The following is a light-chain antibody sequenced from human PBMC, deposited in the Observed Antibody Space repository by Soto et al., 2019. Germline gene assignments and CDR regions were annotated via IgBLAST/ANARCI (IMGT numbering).Light chain of an antibody. CDR1: SSNIGAGYD. CDR3: QSYDTSLSGSWV. J-gene: IGLJ2*01. V-gene: IGLV1-40*01. CDR2: ANT. Sequence: QSVLTQPPSVSGAPGQWVTISCTGTSSNIGAGYDVHWYQQLPGTAPKLLIFANTNRPSGVPDRFSGSKSGTSASLAITGLQAEDEADYYCQSYDTSLSGSWVFGGGTQLTVL.